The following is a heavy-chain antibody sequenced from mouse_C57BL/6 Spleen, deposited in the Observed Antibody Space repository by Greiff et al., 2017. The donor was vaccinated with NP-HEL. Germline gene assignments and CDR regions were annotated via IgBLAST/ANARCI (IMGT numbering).Heavy chain of an antibody. CDR3: TTTGSGYSYARDY. CDR1: GFNIKDYY. J-gene: IGHJ4*01. V-gene: IGHV14-1*01. D-gene: IGHD3-2*02. CDR2: IDPEDGDT. Sequence: VQLQQSGAELVRPGASVQLSCTASGFNIKDYYMHWVKQRPEQGLEWIGRIDPEDGDTEYAPKFPFKATMTADRSSNTAYRQLSSLTSEDTAVYYWTTTGSGYSYARDYWGQGTSVTVSS.